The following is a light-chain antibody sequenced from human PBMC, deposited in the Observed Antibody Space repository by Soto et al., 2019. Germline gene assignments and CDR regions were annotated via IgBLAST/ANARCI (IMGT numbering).Light chain of an antibody. J-gene: IGKJ1*01. CDR2: LSS. Sequence: DSVLTQSPLSLPVTPGEPASISCRSSQSLLHSNGNIYLDWYLQKPGQFPQLLIYLSSIRASGVPDRFRGSGSGTDFTLKINRVEAEDVGVYYCMQAIQAPRTFGLGTKVEI. CDR3: MQAIQAPRT. CDR1: QSLLHSNGNIY. V-gene: IGKV2-28*01.